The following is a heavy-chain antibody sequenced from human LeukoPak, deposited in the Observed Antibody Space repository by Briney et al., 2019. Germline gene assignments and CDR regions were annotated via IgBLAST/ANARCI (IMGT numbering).Heavy chain of an antibody. J-gene: IGHJ5*02. CDR3: ARIVGGSGSYYNWIDP. Sequence: SGPVLLQPTATLTLTCSVSGFSFSNPRMGVSWLRQPPGKAPEWLAHIFSNDEKSYSTSLKSRLSISKDTSKSQVVLTMTNMDPVDTATYYCARIVGGSGSYYNWIDPWGQGTLVTVSS. CDR1: GFSFSNPRMG. D-gene: IGHD3-10*01. V-gene: IGHV2-26*01. CDR2: IFSNDEK.